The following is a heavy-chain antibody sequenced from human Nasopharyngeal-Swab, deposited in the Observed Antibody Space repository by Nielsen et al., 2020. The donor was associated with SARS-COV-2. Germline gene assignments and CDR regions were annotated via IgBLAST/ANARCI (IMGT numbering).Heavy chain of an antibody. CDR2: IYYSGST. CDR1: GGSISSSSYY. J-gene: IGHJ4*02. V-gene: IGHV4-39*02. Sequence: SEILSLTCTVSGGSISSSSYYWGWIRQPPGKGLEWIGYIYYSGSTYYNPSLESRVSMSVDTSKNHFSLKVSSVTAADTAVYYCARVPSDYGDPAGFDYWGQGILVTVSS. D-gene: IGHD4-17*01. CDR3: ARVPSDYGDPAGFDY.